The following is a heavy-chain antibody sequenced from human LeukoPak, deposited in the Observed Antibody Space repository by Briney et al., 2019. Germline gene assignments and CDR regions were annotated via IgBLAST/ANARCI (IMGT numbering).Heavy chain of an antibody. Sequence: GGSLRLSCAASGFTFSSYAMHWVRQAPGKGPEWVAVISYDGSNKYYADSVKGRFTISRDNSKNTLYLQMNSLRAEDTAVYYCARGEQWLASEGFDYWGQGTLVTVSS. CDR2: ISYDGSNK. CDR3: ARGEQWLASEGFDY. J-gene: IGHJ4*02. V-gene: IGHV3-30-3*01. D-gene: IGHD6-19*01. CDR1: GFTFSSYA.